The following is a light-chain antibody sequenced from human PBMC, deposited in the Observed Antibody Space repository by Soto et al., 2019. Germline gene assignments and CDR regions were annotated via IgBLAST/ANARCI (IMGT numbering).Light chain of an antibody. Sequence: EIVLTQSPGTLSLSPGERATLSYRASQSVSSSYLAWYQQKPGQAPRLLIYGASSRPTGIPDRFSGRGSGTDFTLTISRLEPEDFAVYYCQQHGTSPRTFGHGTKV. CDR1: QSVSSSY. CDR2: GAS. V-gene: IGKV3-20*01. J-gene: IGKJ1*01. CDR3: QQHGTSPRT.